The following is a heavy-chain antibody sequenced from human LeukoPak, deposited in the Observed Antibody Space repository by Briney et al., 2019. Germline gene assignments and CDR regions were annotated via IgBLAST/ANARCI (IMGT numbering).Heavy chain of an antibody. Sequence: SVKVSCKASGGTFSSYAISWVRQAPGQGLEWMGRIIPTFDVANFAQIFKGRVTITADKSTNTAHLELSSLRSEDTAVYYCAREGVYSPDPSSYHRHAFDVWGKGTVVIVSS. CDR1: GGTFSSYA. D-gene: IGHD3-16*02. CDR3: AREGVYSPDPSSYHRHAFDV. J-gene: IGHJ3*01. CDR2: IIPTFDVA. V-gene: IGHV1-69*04.